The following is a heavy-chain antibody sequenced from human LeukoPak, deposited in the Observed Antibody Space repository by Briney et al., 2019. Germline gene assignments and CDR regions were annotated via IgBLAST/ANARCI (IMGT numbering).Heavy chain of an antibody. D-gene: IGHD5-24*01. Sequence: GASVKVSCKASGYTFINYYMHWVRQAPGQGLEWMGVFNPSGGSTSYAQKLQGRVTMTRDTPTRTVYMELSSLRSEDTAVYYCARVRDGYNDAFDIWGQGTMVIVSS. CDR3: ARVRDGYNDAFDI. V-gene: IGHV1-46*01. CDR2: FNPSGGST. J-gene: IGHJ3*02. CDR1: GYTFINYY.